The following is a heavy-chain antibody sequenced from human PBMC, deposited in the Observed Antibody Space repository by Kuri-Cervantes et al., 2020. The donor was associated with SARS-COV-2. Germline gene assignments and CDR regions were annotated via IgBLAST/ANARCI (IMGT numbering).Heavy chain of an antibody. D-gene: IGHD2-2*01. V-gene: IGHV3-33*06. CDR3: AKAGGYCSSTSCSQYGIPDY. CDR1: GFIFSNYG. CDR2: IWYDGSNK. J-gene: IGHJ4*02. Sequence: LSLTCAASGFIFSNYGMFWVRQAPGKGLEWVAVIWYDGSNKFYADSVKGRFSISRDNSKNTLYLQMNSLRAEDTAVYYCAKAGGYCSSTSCSQYGIPDYWGQGTLVTVSS.